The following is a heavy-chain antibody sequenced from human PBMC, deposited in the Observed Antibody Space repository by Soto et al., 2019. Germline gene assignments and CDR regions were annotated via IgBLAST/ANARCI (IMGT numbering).Heavy chain of an antibody. CDR2: IMPIIGTA. CDR1: GGTFSSHV. CDR3: ARDLEFRDGNISHLDY. D-gene: IGHD3-10*01. V-gene: IGHV1-69*01. J-gene: IGHJ4*02. Sequence: VQRVQSGAEVKKPGSSVKVSCKASGGTFSSHVFNWVRQAPGQGLEWMGGIMPIIGTANYAQKFQGRVTITADESTSTAYMELSSLRSEDTAVYYCARDLEFRDGNISHLDYWGQGTLVTVSS.